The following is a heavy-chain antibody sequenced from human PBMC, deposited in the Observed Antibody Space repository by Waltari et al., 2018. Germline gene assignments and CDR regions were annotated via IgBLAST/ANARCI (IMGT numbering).Heavy chain of an antibody. CDR2: INHSGST. V-gene: IGHV4-34*01. CDR3: ARGSLRFASSGYHRPWYFDL. CDR1: GGSFSGYS. D-gene: IGHD3-22*01. Sequence: QVQLQQRGAGLLKPSETLSLTFPVYGGSFSGYSWSGIRQPPGKGLEWIGEINHSGSTNYNPSLKSRVTISVDTSKNQFSLKLSSVTAADTAVYYCARGSLRFASSGYHRPWYFDLWGRGTLVTVSS. J-gene: IGHJ2*01.